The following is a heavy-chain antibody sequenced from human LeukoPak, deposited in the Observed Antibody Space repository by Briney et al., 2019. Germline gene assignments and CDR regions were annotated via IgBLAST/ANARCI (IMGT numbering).Heavy chain of an antibody. CDR2: MSHDGHTK. Sequence: PGGSLRLSCAASGFTFNSYPLHWVRQGPGRGLEWLAVMSHDGHTKFYADSVKGRFIVSRDYSKSLFYLEMNNLRTEDTAVYFCAGEDYSYGLGAFDYWGQGTLVTVSP. J-gene: IGHJ4*02. D-gene: IGHD5-18*01. V-gene: IGHV3-30-3*01. CDR1: GFTFNSYP. CDR3: AGEDYSYGLGAFDY.